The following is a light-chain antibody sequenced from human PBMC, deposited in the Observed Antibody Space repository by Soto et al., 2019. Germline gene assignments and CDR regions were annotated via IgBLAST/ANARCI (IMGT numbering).Light chain of an antibody. CDR3: QQIMSYPPT. V-gene: IGKV1-9*01. J-gene: IGKJ4*01. CDR2: GIY. Sequence: IQLTQSPSSLSASVGDTVTITCRASQGISSYLGWYQQKPGKAPELLISGIYSLQSGVPSRFSGSGSRTDFTLTINSLQPEDFATYYCQQIMSYPPTFGGGTKVEV. CDR1: QGISSY.